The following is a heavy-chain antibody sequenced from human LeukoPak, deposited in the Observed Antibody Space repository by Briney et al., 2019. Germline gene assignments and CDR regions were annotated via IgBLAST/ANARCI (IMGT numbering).Heavy chain of an antibody. D-gene: IGHD3-10*01. J-gene: IGHJ4*02. CDR3: AKASVWTMVRVVSYFDE. CDR1: GFTFSSYG. V-gene: IGHV3-23*01. Sequence: PGGSLRLSCAASGFTFSSYGMTWVRQAPGKGLEWVSGISGSGDNTWCGDSVRGRVTISRDNSKKTVDLQMHSLRAEDTAVYYCAKASVWTMVRVVSYFDEWGQGIQVTVSS. CDR2: ISGSGDNT.